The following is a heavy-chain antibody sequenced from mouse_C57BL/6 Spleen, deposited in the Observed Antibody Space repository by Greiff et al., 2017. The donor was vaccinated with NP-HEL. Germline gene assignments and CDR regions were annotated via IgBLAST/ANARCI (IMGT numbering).Heavy chain of an antibody. D-gene: IGHD2-5*01. CDR3: ASTYYSNYGYYFDY. V-gene: IGHV1-64*01. J-gene: IGHJ2*01. CDR1: GYTFTSYW. Sequence: QVQLQQPGAELVKPGASVKLSCKASGYTFTSYWMHWVKQRPGQGLEWIGMIHPNSGSTNYNEKFKSKATLTVDKSSSTAYMQLSSLTSEDSAVYYSASTYYSNYGYYFDYWGQGTTLTVSS. CDR2: IHPNSGST.